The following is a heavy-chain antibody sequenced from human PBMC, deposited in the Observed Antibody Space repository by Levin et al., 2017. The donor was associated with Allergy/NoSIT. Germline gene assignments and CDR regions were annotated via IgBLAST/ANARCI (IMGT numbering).Heavy chain of an antibody. V-gene: IGHV1-2*02. J-gene: IGHJ4*02. CDR1: GYTFTGYY. CDR3: AREERIDYGDYGIDY. CDR2: INPNSGGT. D-gene: IGHD4-17*01. Sequence: GGSLRLSCKASGYTFTGYYMHWVRQAPGQGLEWMGWINPNSGGTNYAQKFQGRVTMTRDTSISTAYMELSRLRSDDTAVYYCAREERIDYGDYGIDYWGQGTLVTVSS.